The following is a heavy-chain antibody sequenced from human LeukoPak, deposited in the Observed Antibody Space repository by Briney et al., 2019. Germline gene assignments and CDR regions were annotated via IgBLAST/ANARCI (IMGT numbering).Heavy chain of an antibody. CDR3: AIWGIFSGSYSPGPADFDY. V-gene: IGHV1-2*02. J-gene: IGHJ4*02. D-gene: IGHD1-26*01. Sequence: RRASVKVSCKASGYTFTGYYMHWVRQAPGQGLEWMGWINPNSGGTNYAQRFQGRVTMTRDTSISTAYMELSRLRSDDTAVYYCAIWGIFSGSYSPGPADFDYWGQGTLVTVSS. CDR2: INPNSGGT. CDR1: GYTFTGYY.